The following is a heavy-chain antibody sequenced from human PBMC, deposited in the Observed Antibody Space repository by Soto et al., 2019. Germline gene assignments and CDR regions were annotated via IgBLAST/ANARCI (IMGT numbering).Heavy chain of an antibody. J-gene: IGHJ6*02. Sequence: GASVKVSCKASGGTFRSYAISWVRQAPGQGLEWMGGIIPIFGTANYAQKFQGRVTITADKSTSTAYMELSSLRSEDTAVYYCATREAARINFNYYYNIDVWGQGTAVTVSS. CDR1: GGTFRSYA. D-gene: IGHD6-6*01. V-gene: IGHV1-69*06. CDR2: IIPIFGTA. CDR3: ATREAARINFNYYYNIDV.